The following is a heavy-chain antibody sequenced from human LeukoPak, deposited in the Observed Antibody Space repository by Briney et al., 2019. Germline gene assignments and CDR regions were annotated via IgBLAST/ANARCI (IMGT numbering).Heavy chain of an antibody. CDR2: IYYSGST. CDR1: GGSISSGGYY. V-gene: IGHV4-31*03. D-gene: IGHD3-10*01. CDR3: AREALVTMVRGVPQDYYYGMDV. J-gene: IGHJ6*02. Sequence: SETLSLTCTVSGGSISSGGYYWSWIRQHPGKGLEWIGYIYYSGSTYYNPSLKSRVTISVDTSKNQFSLKLSSVTAADTAVYYCAREALVTMVRGVPQDYYYGMDVWGQGTTVTVSS.